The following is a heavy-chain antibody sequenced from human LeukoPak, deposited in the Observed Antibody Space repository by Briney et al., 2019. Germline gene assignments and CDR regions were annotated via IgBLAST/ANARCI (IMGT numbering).Heavy chain of an antibody. CDR3: ASEIIFGSFDY. Sequence: GGSLRLSCAASGFTFSDYYMSWIRQAPGKGLEWVSYISSSGSTIYYADSVKGRFTISRDNAKNSMYLQMNSLRAEDTAVYYCASEIIFGSFDYWGQGTLVTVSS. V-gene: IGHV3-11*01. J-gene: IGHJ4*02. CDR1: GFTFSDYY. CDR2: ISSSGSTI. D-gene: IGHD3-3*01.